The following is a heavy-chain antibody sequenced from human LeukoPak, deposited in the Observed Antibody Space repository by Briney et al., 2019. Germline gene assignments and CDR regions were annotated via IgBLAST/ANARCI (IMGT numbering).Heavy chain of an antibody. Sequence: SVKVSCKASGGTFSSYAISWVRQAPGQGLEXXXXXXXXXXTANYAQKFQGRVTITVDESTSTAYMELSSLRSEDTAVYYCARAEVCSSTSCLYYYYYYGMDVWGKGTTVTVSS. J-gene: IGHJ6*04. CDR1: GGTFSSYA. CDR2: XXXXXXTA. CDR3: ARAEVCSSTSCLYYYYYYGMDV. V-gene: IGHV1-69*13. D-gene: IGHD2-2*01.